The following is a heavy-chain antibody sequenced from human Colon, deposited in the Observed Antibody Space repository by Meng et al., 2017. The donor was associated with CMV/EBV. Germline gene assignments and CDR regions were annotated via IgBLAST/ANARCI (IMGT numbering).Heavy chain of an antibody. J-gene: IGHJ5*02. CDR2: ISGSGYT. D-gene: IGHD2-8*02. CDR1: GFTFSSYA. CDR3: AKIRKGGYCTGGSCFDT. Sequence: GESLKISCAASGFTFSSYAMSWVRQAPGKGLEWVSGISGSGYTNYGDPVKGRFTISRDNSKNTVFLQMSSLRADDTGIYFCAKIRKGGYCTGGSCFDTWGQGTQVTVSS. V-gene: IGHV3-23*01.